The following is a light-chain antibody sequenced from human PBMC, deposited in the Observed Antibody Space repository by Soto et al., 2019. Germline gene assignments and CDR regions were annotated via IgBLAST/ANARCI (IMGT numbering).Light chain of an antibody. CDR3: QKYNSYPRT. V-gene: IGKV1-5*01. CDR1: QSITGW. Sequence: DIQMTQSPSTLSASVGDRVTITCRASQSITGWLAWYQQKPGKAPKLLIYDASSLESGVPSRFSGSGSGTEFTLTISRLQPDDFAPYYCQKYNSYPRTFGQGTKVEIK. J-gene: IGKJ1*01. CDR2: DAS.